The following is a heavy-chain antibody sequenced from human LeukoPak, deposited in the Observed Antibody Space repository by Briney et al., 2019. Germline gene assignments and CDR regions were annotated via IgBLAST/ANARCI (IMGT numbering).Heavy chain of an antibody. D-gene: IGHD3-10*01. CDR1: GGSISSYY. CDR2: IYYSGST. CDR3: ARAHDKEMVRGVIVPPDY. Sequence: PSETLSLTCTVSGGSISSYYWSWIRQPPGKGLEWIGYIYYSGSTNYNPSLKSRVTISVDTSKNQFSLKLSSVTAADTAVYYCARAHDKEMVRGVIVPPDYWGKGTTVTVSS. V-gene: IGHV4-59*01. J-gene: IGHJ6*04.